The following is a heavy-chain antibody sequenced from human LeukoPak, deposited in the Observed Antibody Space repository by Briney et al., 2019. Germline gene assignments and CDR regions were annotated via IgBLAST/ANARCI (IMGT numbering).Heavy chain of an antibody. V-gene: IGHV1-8*01. CDR2: MNPNSGST. J-gene: IGHJ4*02. CDR1: GYTFTSYD. Sequence: ASVKVSCKASGYTFTSYDINWVRQATGQGLEWMGWMNPNSGSTGYAQKFQGRVTMTRNTSISTAYMELSSLRSEDTAVYYCARVPANRVWFGELPGYYFDYWGQGTLVTVSS. CDR3: ARVPANRVWFGELPGYYFDY. D-gene: IGHD3-10*01.